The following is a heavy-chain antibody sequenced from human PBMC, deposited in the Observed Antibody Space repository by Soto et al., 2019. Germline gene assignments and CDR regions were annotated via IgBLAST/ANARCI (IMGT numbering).Heavy chain of an antibody. V-gene: IGHV4-59*11. Sequence: PSETLSLTCKVSGGSINNHHGSWIRQPPGKGLEWIGFISYTGSTNYNPSLNSRVTISVDTSKNQFSLKLTSVTAADTAVYYCAKDANPYNFYYWGQETLVTASS. CDR3: AKDANPYNFYY. CDR1: GGSINNHH. CDR2: ISYTGST. J-gene: IGHJ4*02. D-gene: IGHD2-15*01.